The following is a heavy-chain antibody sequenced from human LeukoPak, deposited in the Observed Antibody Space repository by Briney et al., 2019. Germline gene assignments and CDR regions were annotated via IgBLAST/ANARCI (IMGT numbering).Heavy chain of an antibody. V-gene: IGHV1-46*01. CDR1: GYTFTSYY. D-gene: IGHD6-19*01. Sequence: ASVKVSCKASGYTFTSYYMHWVRQAPGQGREWMGIINPSGGSTSYAQKFQGRVTMTRDTSTSTVYLELSSLSYEDTAVYYCAALAVAGPFDYWGQGTLVTVSS. J-gene: IGHJ4*01. CDR3: AALAVAGPFDY. CDR2: INPSGGST.